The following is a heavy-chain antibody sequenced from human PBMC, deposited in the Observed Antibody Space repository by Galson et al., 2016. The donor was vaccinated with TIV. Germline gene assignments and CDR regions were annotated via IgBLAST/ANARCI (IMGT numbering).Heavy chain of an antibody. CDR1: GASVTNSSHY. CDR2: RYYTGSI. J-gene: IGHJ4*02. V-gene: IGHV4-39*01. Sequence: SETLSLTCTVSGASVTNSSHYWGWIRQSPGKGLEWLGSRYYTGSIHHNPSLESRLTIYADTSKNQFSIRLRSLTAADTAVYYCATRRPFKYYFESWCQGTLVTVSS. CDR3: ATRRPFKYYFES.